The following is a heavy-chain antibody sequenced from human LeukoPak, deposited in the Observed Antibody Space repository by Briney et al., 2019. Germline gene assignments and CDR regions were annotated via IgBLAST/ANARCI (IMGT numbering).Heavy chain of an antibody. CDR1: GFTFSNYD. D-gene: IGHD3-3*01. CDR2: IGSSGSTI. J-gene: IGHJ4*02. CDR3: ARGLRNTIFGGRYY. Sequence: GGSLRLSCAASGFTFSNYDLNWVRQAPGKGLEWVSYIGSSGSTIKYAVSVKGRFTISRDNAKNSLYLQMNSLRAEDTAVYYCARGLRNTIFGGRYYWGQGTLVSVSS. V-gene: IGHV3-48*03.